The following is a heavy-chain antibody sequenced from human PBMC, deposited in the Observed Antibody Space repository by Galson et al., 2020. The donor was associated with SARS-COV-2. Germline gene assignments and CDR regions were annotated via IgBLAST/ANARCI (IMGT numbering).Heavy chain of an antibody. J-gene: IGHJ6*02. CDR2: ISAGSSYI. CDR1: GFPFSIYS. V-gene: IGHV3-21*01. CDR3: ARVGGMATTPANYFYYGLDV. Sequence: GGSLRLSCAASGFPFSIYSMNWVRQAPGKGLEWVSSISAGSSYIYYADSVKGRFTISRDNAKNSLYLQMNSLRADDTAVYYCARVGGMATTPANYFYYGLDVWGQGTTVTVSS. D-gene: IGHD2-15*01.